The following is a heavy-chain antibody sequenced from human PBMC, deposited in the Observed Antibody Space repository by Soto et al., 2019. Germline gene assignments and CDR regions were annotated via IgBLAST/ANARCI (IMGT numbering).Heavy chain of an antibody. J-gene: IGHJ3*02. CDR1: GGSINNYY. D-gene: IGHD3-22*01. CDR2: ILYNGDT. CDR3: ARDVGYSYDSSGYMAFDI. V-gene: IGHV4-59*01. Sequence: SETLSLTCTAPGGSINNYYWSCIRQPPGKGLEWIGNILYNGDTKYNPSLKSRVTISVDMSKNQFSLKLSSLTAADTAVYYCARDVGYSYDSSGYMAFDIWGQGTMVTVS.